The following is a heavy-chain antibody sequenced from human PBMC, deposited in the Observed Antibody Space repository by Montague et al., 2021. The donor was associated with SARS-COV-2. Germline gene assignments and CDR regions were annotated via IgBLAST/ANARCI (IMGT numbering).Heavy chain of an antibody. J-gene: IGHJ4*02. Sequence: SETLSLTCTVSGGSISSSSYYWGWIRQPPGKGLEWIGSNNYSGSTYHNPSLKSRVTISVDTSKNQFSLKLSSVTAADTAVYYCARGWFLRMLVVVIRFSFDYWGQGTLVTVSS. CDR1: GGSISSSSYY. V-gene: IGHV4-39*07. CDR2: NNYSGST. CDR3: ARGWFLRMLVVVIRFSFDY. D-gene: IGHD3-22*01.